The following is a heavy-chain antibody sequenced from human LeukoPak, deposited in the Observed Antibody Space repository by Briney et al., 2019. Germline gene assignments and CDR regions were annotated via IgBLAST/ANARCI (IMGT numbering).Heavy chain of an antibody. CDR1: GFTFSSYS. D-gene: IGHD6-19*01. V-gene: IGHV3-21*01. Sequence: GGSLRLSCAASGFTFSSYSMNWVRQPPGKGLEWVSSISSSSYIYYADSVKGRFTISRDNAKNSLYLQMNSLRAEDTAVYYCARLAVAGKFDYWGQGTLVTASS. CDR3: ARLAVAGKFDY. CDR2: ISSSSYI. J-gene: IGHJ4*02.